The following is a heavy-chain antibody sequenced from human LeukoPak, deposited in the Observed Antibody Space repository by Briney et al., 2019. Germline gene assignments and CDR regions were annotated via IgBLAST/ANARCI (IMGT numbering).Heavy chain of an antibody. D-gene: IGHD3-10*01. CDR2: INHSGST. V-gene: IGHV4-34*01. J-gene: IGHJ4*02. Sequence: SETLSLTCAVYGGSFSGYYWSWIRQPPGKGLEWIGEINHSGSTNYNPSLKSRVTMSVDTSKNQFSLKLSSVTAADTAVYYCARARFGELSDYWGQGTLVTVSS. CDR3: ARARFGELSDY. CDR1: GGSFSGYY.